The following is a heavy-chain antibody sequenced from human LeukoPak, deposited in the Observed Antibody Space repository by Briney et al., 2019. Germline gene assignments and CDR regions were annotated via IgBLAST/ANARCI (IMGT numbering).Heavy chain of an antibody. Sequence: SETLSLTCTVSGGSISSSSYYWGWIRQPPGKGLEWIGIIYYSGGTYYNPSLKSRVTISVDTSKNQFSLKLSSVTAADTAVYYCARLNYYGSGSYSNFDYWGQGTLVTVSS. CDR2: IYYSGGT. CDR1: GGSISSSSYY. J-gene: IGHJ4*02. V-gene: IGHV4-39*01. D-gene: IGHD3-10*01. CDR3: ARLNYYGSGSYSNFDY.